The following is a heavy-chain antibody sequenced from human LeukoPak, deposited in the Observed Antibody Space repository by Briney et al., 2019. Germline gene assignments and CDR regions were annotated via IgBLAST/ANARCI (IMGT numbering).Heavy chain of an antibody. CDR1: GFTFSSYS. J-gene: IGHJ6*03. D-gene: IGHD6-13*01. CDR3: ARESYSSSWYEGLEVFLHYYYYYMDV. V-gene: IGHV3-48*01. CDR2: ISSSSSTI. Sequence: PGGSLRLSCAASGFTFSSYSMNWVRQAPGKGLEWVSYISSSSSTIYYADSVKGRFTISRDNAKNSLYLQMNSLRAEDTAVYYCARESYSSSWYEGLEVFLHYYYYYMDVWGKGTTVTASS.